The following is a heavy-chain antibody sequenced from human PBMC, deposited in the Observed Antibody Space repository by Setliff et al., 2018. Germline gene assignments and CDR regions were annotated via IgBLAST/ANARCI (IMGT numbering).Heavy chain of an antibody. CDR1: GGTFSGYA. CDR2: ITPIFETA. J-gene: IGHJ6*02. Sequence: SVKVSCKASGGTFSGYAFSWVRQAPGQGLEWMGGITPIFETAHYAAKFQGRVTITADKSTSTVHMELSSLISADSAVYFCARDSVTLAQLERRGGWHYFRMDVWGQGTKVTVSS. D-gene: IGHD1-1*01. V-gene: IGHV1-69*06. CDR3: ARDSVTLAQLERRGGWHYFRMDV.